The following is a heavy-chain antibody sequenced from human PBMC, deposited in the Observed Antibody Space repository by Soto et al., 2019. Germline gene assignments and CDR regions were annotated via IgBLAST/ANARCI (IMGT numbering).Heavy chain of an antibody. D-gene: IGHD3-22*01. J-gene: IGHJ4*02. CDR3: AKSMTYYDSSGYYHHDY. CDR2: ISGSGGST. V-gene: IGHV3-23*01. Sequence: GGSLRLSCAASGFSFSSYAMSWVRQAPGKGLEWVSAISGSGGSTYYADSVKGRFTISRDNSKNTLYLQMNSLRAEDTAVYYCAKSMTYYDSSGYYHHDYWGQGTLVTVSS. CDR1: GFSFSSYA.